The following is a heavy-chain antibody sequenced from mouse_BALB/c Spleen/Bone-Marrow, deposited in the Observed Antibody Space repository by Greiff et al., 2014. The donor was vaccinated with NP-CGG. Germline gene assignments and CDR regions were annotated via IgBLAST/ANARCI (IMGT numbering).Heavy chain of an antibody. CDR2: IYPGDGDT. V-gene: IGHV1-87*01. J-gene: IGHJ2*01. CDR1: GYTFTIYW. CDR3: ARGFPFDY. Sequence: VQLQQSGAELARPGASVKLSCKASGYTFTIYWMQWVKQRPGQGLEWIGAIYPGDGDTRYTQKFKGKATLTADKSSSTAYMQLSSLASEDSAVYYCARGFPFDYWGQGTTLTVSS.